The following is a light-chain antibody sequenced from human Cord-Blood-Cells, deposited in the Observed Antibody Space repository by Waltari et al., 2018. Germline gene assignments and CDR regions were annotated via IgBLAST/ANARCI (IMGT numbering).Light chain of an antibody. V-gene: IGKV1-9*01. CDR2: AAS. Sequence: DIQLTQSPSFLSASVGDRVTITCRASQGISSYLDWYQQKPGKAPKLLIYAASTLQSGVPSRFSGSGSGTEFTLTISSLQPEDFATYYCQQLNSNRYTFGQGTKLEIK. J-gene: IGKJ2*01. CDR3: QQLNSNRYT. CDR1: QGISSY.